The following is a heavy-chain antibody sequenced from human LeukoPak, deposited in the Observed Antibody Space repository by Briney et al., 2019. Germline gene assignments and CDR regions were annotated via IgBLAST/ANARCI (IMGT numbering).Heavy chain of an antibody. CDR1: GFTFSNAW. CDR2: IKSKTDGGTT. V-gene: IGHV3-15*01. D-gene: IGHD3-9*01. J-gene: IGHJ4*02. Sequence: GGSLRLSCAASGFTFSNAWMSWVRQAPGKGLEWVGRIKSKTDGGTTDYAAPVKGRFTISRDDSKNTLYLQMNSLKTEDTAVYYCTTAPYYDILTGYYDYWGQGTLATVSS. CDR3: TTAPYYDILTGYYDY.